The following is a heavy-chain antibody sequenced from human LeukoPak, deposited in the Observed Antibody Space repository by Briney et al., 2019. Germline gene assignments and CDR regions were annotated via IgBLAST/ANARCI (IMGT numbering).Heavy chain of an antibody. V-gene: IGHV3-23*01. Sequence: PGGSLRLSCAASGFTFSSYAMSWVRQAPGKGLEGVSGISGSGGSTFYADSVKGRFTISRDNSKNTLYLQVNSLRAEDTAVYYCAKDHYDILTGYYPPKNWGQGTPVTVSS. D-gene: IGHD3-9*01. CDR2: ISGSGGST. CDR3: AKDHYDILTGYYPPKN. CDR1: GFTFSSYA. J-gene: IGHJ4*02.